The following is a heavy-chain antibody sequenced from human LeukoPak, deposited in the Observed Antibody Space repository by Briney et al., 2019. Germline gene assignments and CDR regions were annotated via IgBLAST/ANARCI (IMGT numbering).Heavy chain of an antibody. V-gene: IGHV3-30-3*01. CDR3: ARDWDRSSDY. CDR2: ISYDGSNK. J-gene: IGHJ4*02. D-gene: IGHD1-14*01. Sequence: GGSLRLSCAASGFTFSSYAMHWVRQAPGKGLEWVAVISYDGSNKYYADSVKGRFTISRDNSKNTLYLQMNSLRAEDTAVYYCARDWDRSSDYWGQGTLVTVSS. CDR1: GFTFSSYA.